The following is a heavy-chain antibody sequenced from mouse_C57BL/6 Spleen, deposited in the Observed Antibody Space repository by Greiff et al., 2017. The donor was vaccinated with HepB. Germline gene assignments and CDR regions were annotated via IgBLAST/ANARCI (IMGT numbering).Heavy chain of an antibody. Sequence: VKLQESGAELVRPGASVTLSCKASGYTFTDYEMHWVKQTPVHGLEWIGAIDPETGGTAYNQKFKGKAILTADKSSSTAYMELRSLTSEDSAVYYCTRVGTRFAYWGQGTLVTVSA. V-gene: IGHV1-15*01. CDR3: TRVGTRFAY. J-gene: IGHJ3*01. CDR2: IDPETGGT. CDR1: GYTFTDYE. D-gene: IGHD2-13*01.